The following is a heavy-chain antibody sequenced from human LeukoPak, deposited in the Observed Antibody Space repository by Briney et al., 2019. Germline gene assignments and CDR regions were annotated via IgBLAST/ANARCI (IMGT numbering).Heavy chain of an antibody. Sequence: RGSLRLSCAVSGFTFSSYAMSWVRQAPGKGLEWVSAISGSGGSTYYADSVKGRFTISRDNSKNTLYLQMNSLRAEDTAVYYCAKVRGATRGGFDYWGQGTLVTVSS. CDR2: ISGSGGST. D-gene: IGHD1-26*01. J-gene: IGHJ4*02. V-gene: IGHV3-23*01. CDR3: AKVRGATRGGFDY. CDR1: GFTFSSYA.